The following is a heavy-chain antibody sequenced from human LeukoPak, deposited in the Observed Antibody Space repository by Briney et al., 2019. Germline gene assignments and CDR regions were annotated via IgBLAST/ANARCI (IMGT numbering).Heavy chain of an antibody. J-gene: IGHJ2*01. CDR2: IYYSGST. D-gene: IGHD2-2*01. CDR1: GGSISSGDYY. CDR3: ARDRPRYCSSTSCSNHATPWYFDL. V-gene: IGHV4-30-4*01. Sequence: PSQTLSLTCTVSGGSISSGDYYWSWVRQPPGKGLEWIGYIYYSGSTYYNPSLKSRVTISVDTSKNQFSLKLSSVTAADTAVYYCARDRPRYCSSTSCSNHATPWYFDLWGRGTLVTVSS.